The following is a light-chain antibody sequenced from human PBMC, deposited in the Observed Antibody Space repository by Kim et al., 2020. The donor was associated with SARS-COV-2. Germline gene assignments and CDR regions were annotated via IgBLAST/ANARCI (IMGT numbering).Light chain of an antibody. J-gene: IGKJ4*01. CDR1: QSVATS. CDR2: DAS. Sequence: ERAPLSGTASQSVATSLAGYQQSPGQPPRVLIYDASNRATGIPVRFSGSGSGTDFTLTISSLESEDSAVYYCQQRSSWPLTFGGGTKVDIK. V-gene: IGKV3-11*01. CDR3: QQRSSWPLT.